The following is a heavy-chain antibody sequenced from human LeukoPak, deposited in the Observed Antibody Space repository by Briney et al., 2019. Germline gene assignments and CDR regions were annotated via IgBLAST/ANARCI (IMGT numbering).Heavy chain of an antibody. CDR3: TRAWRSRDWFDP. D-gene: IGHD5-24*01. V-gene: IGHV3-30*04. CDR2: ISYDGSNK. CDR1: GFTFSSYA. Sequence: GRSLRLSCAASGFTFSSYAMHWVRQAPGKGLEWVAVISYDGSNKYYADSVKGRFTISRDNSKNTLYLQMNSLRAEDTAVYYCTRAWRSRDWFDPWGQGTLVTVSS. J-gene: IGHJ5*02.